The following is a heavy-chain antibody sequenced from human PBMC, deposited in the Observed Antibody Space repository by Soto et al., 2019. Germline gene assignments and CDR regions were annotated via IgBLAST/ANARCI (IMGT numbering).Heavy chain of an antibody. D-gene: IGHD3-22*01. J-gene: IGHJ4*02. V-gene: IGHV4-39*01. CDR1: GGSISSSSYY. Sequence: SETLSLTCTVSGGSISSSSYYWGWIRQPPGKGLEWIGSIYYSGSTYYNPSLKRRVTISVDTSKNQFSLKLSSVTAADTAVYYCARRSYYDSSGYYYYFDYWGQGTLVTVSS. CDR2: IYYSGST. CDR3: ARRSYYDSSGYYYYFDY.